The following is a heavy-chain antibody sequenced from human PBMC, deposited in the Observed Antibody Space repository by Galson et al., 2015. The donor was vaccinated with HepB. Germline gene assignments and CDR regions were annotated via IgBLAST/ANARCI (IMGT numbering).Heavy chain of an antibody. D-gene: IGHD3-10*01. V-gene: IGHV1-3*01. J-gene: IGHJ5*02. CDR3: ARLGGYYYGSGSYGDWFDP. CDR1: GYTFTSYA. CDR2: INAGNGNT. Sequence: SVKVSCKASGYTFTSYAMHWVRQAPGQRLEWMGWINAGNGNTKYSQKFQGRVTITRDTSASTAYMELSSLRSEDTAVYYCARLGGYYYGSGSYGDWFDPWGQGTLVTVSS.